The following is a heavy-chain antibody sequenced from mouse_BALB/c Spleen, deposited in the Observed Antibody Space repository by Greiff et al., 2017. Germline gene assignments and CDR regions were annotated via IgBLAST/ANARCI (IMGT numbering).Heavy chain of an antibody. CDR1: GFTFSSYA. CDR3: ARDGGNYYAMDY. Sequence: EVKLVESGGGLVKPGGSLKLSCAASGFTFSSYAMSWVRQTPEKRLEWVAFISSGGSTYYPDSVKGRFTISRDNARNILYLQMSSLRSEDTAMYYCARDGGNYYAMDYWGQGTSVTVSS. CDR2: ISSGGST. V-gene: IGHV5-6-5*01. D-gene: IGHD2-1*01. J-gene: IGHJ4*01.